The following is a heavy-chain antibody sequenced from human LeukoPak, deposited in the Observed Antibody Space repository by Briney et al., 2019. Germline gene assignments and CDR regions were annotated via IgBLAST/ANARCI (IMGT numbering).Heavy chain of an antibody. CDR3: AIGYSCSWFSAANWFDP. CDR1: GGSISSGGYY. CDR2: IYYSGST. J-gene: IGHJ5*02. Sequence: PSETLSLTCTVSGGSISSGGYYWSWIRQHPGKGLEWIGYIYYSGSTYYNPSLKSRVTISVDTSKNQFSLKLSSVTAADTAVYYCAIGYSCSWFSAANWFDPWGQGTLVTVSS. D-gene: IGHD6-13*01. V-gene: IGHV4-31*03.